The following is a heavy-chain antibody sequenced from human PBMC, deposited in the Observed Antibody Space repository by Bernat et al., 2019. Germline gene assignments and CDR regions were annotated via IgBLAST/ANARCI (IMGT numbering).Heavy chain of an antibody. J-gene: IGHJ4*02. CDR1: GFTFSNAW. CDR2: IKSKTDGGTT. CDR3: TASPPYDDILTGYLAASDY. Sequence: EVQLVESGGGLVKPGGSLRLSCAASGFTFSNAWMSWVRQAPGKGLEWVGRIKSKTDGGTTDYAAPVKGRFTISRDDSKNTLYLQMNSLKTEDTSVYYDTASPPYDDILTGYLAASDYWGQGTLVTVSS. V-gene: IGHV3-15*01. D-gene: IGHD3-9*01.